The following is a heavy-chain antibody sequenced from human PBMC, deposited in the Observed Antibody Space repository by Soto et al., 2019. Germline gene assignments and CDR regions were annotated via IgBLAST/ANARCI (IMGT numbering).Heavy chain of an antibody. CDR2: IYYSGST. V-gene: IGHV4-59*01. J-gene: IGHJ4*02. CDR1: GGSSSSYY. CDR3: ARMTFDDYFDY. D-gene: IGHD2-21*02. Sequence: PSETLSLTCTVSGGSSSSYYGSWIRQPPGKGLEWIGYIYYSGSTNYNPSLKSRVTISVDTSKNQFSLKLSSVTAADTAVYYCARMTFDDYFDYWGQGTLVTVSS.